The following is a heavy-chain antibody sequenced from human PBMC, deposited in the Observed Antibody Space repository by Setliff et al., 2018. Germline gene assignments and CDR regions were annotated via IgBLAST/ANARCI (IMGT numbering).Heavy chain of an antibody. CDR1: GGSISSYY. CDR3: ARKGISALSGAFGM. D-gene: IGHD1-26*01. CDR2: IYIGGSA. V-gene: IGHV4-4*07. Sequence: SETLSLTCTVSGGSISSYYWSWIRQPAGKGLEWIGHIYIGGSANYNPSLKSRVTMSIDTSKNQFSLKLNSVTAADTAVYYCARKGISALSGAFGMWGQGTMVTVSS. J-gene: IGHJ3*02.